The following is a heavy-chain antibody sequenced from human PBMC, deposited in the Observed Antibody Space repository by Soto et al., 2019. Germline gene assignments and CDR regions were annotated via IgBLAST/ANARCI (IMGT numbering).Heavy chain of an antibody. CDR2: INPNSGGT. V-gene: IGHV1-2*04. CDR1: GYTFTGYY. J-gene: IGHJ6*03. Sequence: ASVKVSCKASGYTFTGYYMHWVRQAPGQGLEWMGWINPNSGGTNYAQKFQGWVTMTRDTSISTAYMELSRLRAEDTAVYYCAKDVQMKWLFPRYMDVWGKGITVNVSS. D-gene: IGHD3-22*01. CDR3: AKDVQMKWLFPRYMDV.